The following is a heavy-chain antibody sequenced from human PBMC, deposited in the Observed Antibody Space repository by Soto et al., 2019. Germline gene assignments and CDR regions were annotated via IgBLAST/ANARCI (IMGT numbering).Heavy chain of an antibody. J-gene: IGHJ4*02. CDR3: ARLDTSWFL. D-gene: IGHD2-2*01. CDR2: INHSGST. Sequence: SETLSLTCAVYGGSFSGYYWSWIRQPPGKGLEWIGEINHSGSTNYNPSLKSRVTLSVDKSKNHFSLTLTSVAAADTAVYYCARLDTSWFLWGQGTLVTVSS. CDR1: GGSFSGYY. V-gene: IGHV4-34*01.